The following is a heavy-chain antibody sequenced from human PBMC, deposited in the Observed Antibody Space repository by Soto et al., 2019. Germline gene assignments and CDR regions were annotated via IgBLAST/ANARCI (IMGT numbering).Heavy chain of an antibody. Sequence: QVQLEQSGAEVKKPGDSMKVSCKASGYTFTTYGISWVRQAPGQGLEWMGWINGYNGNTDYPQKLQGRVTMTTDTSTSTAYMALRSLRSDDTAVYYCAREGSAPYSSYGMDVWGQGTTVTVSS. D-gene: IGHD6-19*01. V-gene: IGHV1-18*01. CDR2: INGYNGNT. CDR3: AREGSAPYSSYGMDV. CDR1: GYTFTTYG. J-gene: IGHJ6*02.